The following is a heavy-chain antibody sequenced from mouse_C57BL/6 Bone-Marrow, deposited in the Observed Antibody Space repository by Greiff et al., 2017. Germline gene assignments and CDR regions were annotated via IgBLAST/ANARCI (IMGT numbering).Heavy chain of an antibody. CDR2: ISSGGSYT. CDR1: GFTFSSYG. CDR3: ERHWGLYDGYSYWYFDV. D-gene: IGHD2-3*01. V-gene: IGHV5-6*01. Sequence: EVQLQQSGGDLVKPGGSLKLSCAASGFTFSSYGMSWVRQTPDKRLEWVATISSGGSYTYYPDSVKGRFTISRDNAKNTLYLQMSSLKSEDTAMYYCERHWGLYDGYSYWYFDVWGTGTTVTVSS. J-gene: IGHJ1*03.